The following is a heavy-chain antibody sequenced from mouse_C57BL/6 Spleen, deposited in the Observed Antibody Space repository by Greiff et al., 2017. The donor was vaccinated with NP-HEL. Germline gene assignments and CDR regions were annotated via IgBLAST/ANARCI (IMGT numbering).Heavy chain of an antibody. V-gene: IGHV1-26*01. CDR2: INPNNGGT. Sequence: EVQLQQSGPELVKPGASVKISCKASGYTFTDYYMNWVKQSHGKSLEWIGDINPNNGGTSYNQKFKGKATLTVDKSSSTAYMELRSLTSEDSAVYYCARWATGSLWFAYWGQGTLVTVSA. D-gene: IGHD6-1*01. CDR3: ARWATGSLWFAY. J-gene: IGHJ3*01. CDR1: GYTFTDYY.